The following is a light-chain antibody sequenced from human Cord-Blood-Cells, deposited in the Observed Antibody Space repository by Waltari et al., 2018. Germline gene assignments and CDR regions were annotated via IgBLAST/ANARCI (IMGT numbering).Light chain of an antibody. CDR3: QQSYSTRWT. V-gene: IGKV1-39*01. J-gene: IGKJ1*01. CDR1: QSIRSY. Sequence: DIQMTQSPSSPSASVGDRVTLTCRASQSIRSYLNWYQQKPGKAPKLLIYAASRLQSGVPSRFSGSGSGTDFTLTISSLQPEDFATYYCQQSYSTRWTFGQGTKVEIK. CDR2: AAS.